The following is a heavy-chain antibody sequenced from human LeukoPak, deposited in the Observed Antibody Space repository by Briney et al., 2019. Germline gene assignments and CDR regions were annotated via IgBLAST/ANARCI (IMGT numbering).Heavy chain of an antibody. CDR1: GGSFSGYY. CDR2: INHSGST. Sequence: SETLSLTCAVYGGSFSGYYWSWIRQPPGKGLEWIGEINHSGSTNYNPSLQRRVTISVDTSKNQCSLKLSSVTAADTAVYYCARSIKRPYYYDSSGYRALGYCGQGTLVTVSS. CDR3: ARSIKRPYYYDSSGYRALGY. V-gene: IGHV4-34*01. J-gene: IGHJ4*02. D-gene: IGHD3-22*01.